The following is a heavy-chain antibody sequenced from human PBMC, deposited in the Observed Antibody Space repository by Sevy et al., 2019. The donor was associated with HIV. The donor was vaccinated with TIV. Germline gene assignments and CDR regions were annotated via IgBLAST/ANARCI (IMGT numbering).Heavy chain of an antibody. D-gene: IGHD3-16*02. J-gene: IGHJ5*02. CDR3: ASMLSLGELSLGFDP. Sequence: SETLSLTCTVSGGSISSYYWSWIRQPPGKGLEWIGYIYYSGSTNYNPSLKSRVTISVDTSKNQFSLKLSSVTAADTAVYYCASMLSLGELSLGFDPWGQRTLVTVSS. V-gene: IGHV4-59*01. CDR1: GGSISSYY. CDR2: IYYSGST.